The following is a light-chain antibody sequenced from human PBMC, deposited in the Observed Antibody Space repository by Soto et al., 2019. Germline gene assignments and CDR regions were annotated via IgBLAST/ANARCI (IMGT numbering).Light chain of an antibody. CDR1: QSVSSF. V-gene: IGKV3-11*01. J-gene: IGKJ5*01. CDR3: QQRSNWPPEIT. Sequence: IVLSQNTTPPSLSPGERSTLSCIAIQSVSSFLAWYQQEPGQAPRFFISDASKRAAGIPARFSGSGSGTDFTLTISSLEPEDFAVYYCQQRSNWPPEITFGQGTRPAIK. CDR2: DAS.